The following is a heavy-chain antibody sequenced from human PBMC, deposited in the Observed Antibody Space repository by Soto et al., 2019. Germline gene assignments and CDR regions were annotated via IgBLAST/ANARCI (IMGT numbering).Heavy chain of an antibody. CDR3: AKDHYDSSAPPLFDY. CDR1: GFTFSSYA. V-gene: IGHV3-23*01. CDR2: ISGSGGST. J-gene: IGHJ4*02. Sequence: EVQLLESGGGLVQPGGSLRLSCAASGFTFSSYAMSWVRQAPGKGLEWVSAISGSGGSTYYADSVKGRFTISGDNSKNTLYLQMNSLRAEDTAVYYCAKDHYDSSAPPLFDYWGQGTLVTVSS. D-gene: IGHD3-22*01.